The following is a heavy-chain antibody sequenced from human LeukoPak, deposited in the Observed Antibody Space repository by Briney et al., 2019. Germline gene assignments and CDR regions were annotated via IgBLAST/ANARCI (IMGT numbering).Heavy chain of an antibody. D-gene: IGHD3-22*01. CDR2: IDTNTGSP. V-gene: IGHV7-4-1*02. Sequence: GASVKVSCKASGYTVTSYYMHWVRQAPGQGLEYMGWIDTNTGSPTFAQGFTGRYVFSLDTSVSTAYLQISSLKAEDTAVYYCAVHLSDSSGYFSYWGQGALVTVSS. CDR1: GYTVTSYY. J-gene: IGHJ4*02. CDR3: AVHLSDSSGYFSY.